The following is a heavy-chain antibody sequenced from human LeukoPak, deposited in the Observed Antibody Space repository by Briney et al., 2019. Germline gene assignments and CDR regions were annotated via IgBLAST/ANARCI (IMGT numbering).Heavy chain of an antibody. J-gene: IGHJ4*02. D-gene: IGHD3-10*01. CDR3: ARHAGGGFGTIDY. CDR2: IYYSGST. CDR1: GASVSSYY. Sequence: PSETLSLTCSVSGASVSSYYWTWIRQPPGKGLEWIGYIYYSGSTNYNPSLKSRVTISVDTSKNQFSLKLTSVTAADTAVYYCARHAGGGFGTIDYWGQGTLVTVSS. V-gene: IGHV4-59*08.